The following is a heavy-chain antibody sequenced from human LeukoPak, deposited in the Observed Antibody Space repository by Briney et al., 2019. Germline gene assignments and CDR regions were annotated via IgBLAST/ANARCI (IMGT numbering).Heavy chain of an antibody. Sequence: GGSLRLSCTASGFTFSGYSLNWVRQAPGKGLEWVSAISGSGGSTYYADSVKGRFTISRDNSKNTLYLQMNSLRAEDTAVYYCAKERGNCGGDCYYYYYYGMDVWGQGTLVTVSS. CDR2: ISGSGGST. V-gene: IGHV3-23*01. CDR1: GFTFSGYS. J-gene: IGHJ6*02. D-gene: IGHD2-21*02. CDR3: AKERGNCGGDCYYYYYYGMDV.